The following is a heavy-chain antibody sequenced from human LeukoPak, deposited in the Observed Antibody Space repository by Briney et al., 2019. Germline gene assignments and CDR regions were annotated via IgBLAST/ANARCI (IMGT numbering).Heavy chain of an antibody. D-gene: IGHD6-13*01. CDR2: IYSGGST. Sequence: GGSLRLSCAVSGFTFSSYEMNWVRQAPGKGLEWVSVIYSGGSTYYADSVKGRFTISRDNSKNTLYLQMNSLRAEDTAVYYCAREEGSSWGGHFDYWGQGTLVTVSS. CDR3: AREEGSSWGGHFDY. V-gene: IGHV3-53*01. J-gene: IGHJ4*02. CDR1: GFTFSSYE.